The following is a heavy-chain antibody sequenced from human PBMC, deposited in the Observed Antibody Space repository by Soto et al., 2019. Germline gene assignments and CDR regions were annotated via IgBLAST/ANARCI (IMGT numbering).Heavy chain of an antibody. V-gene: IGHV1-69*13. CDR1: GGPFSSYA. CDR2: IITIFGTA. CDR3: ARPHRVKYSSSWYYFDY. Sequence: GASVKVCFKASGGPFSSYAISLVRQAPGQGLEWMGGIITIFGTANYAQKFQGRVTITADESTSTAYMELRSLRSEDTAVYYCARPHRVKYSSSWYYFDYWGQGTMVTVS. J-gene: IGHJ4*02. D-gene: IGHD6-13*01.